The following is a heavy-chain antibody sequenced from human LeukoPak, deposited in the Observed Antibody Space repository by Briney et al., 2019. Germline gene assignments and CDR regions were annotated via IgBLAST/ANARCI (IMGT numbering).Heavy chain of an antibody. CDR2: IYYSGST. CDR3: ARAGIVVVPAAPRHDAFDI. CDR1: GGSISSGGYY. V-gene: IGHV4-31*03. Sequence: SQTLSLTCTVSGGSISSGGYYWSWIRQHPGKGLEWIGYIYYSGSTYYNPSLKSRVTISVDTSKNQFSLKLSSVTAADAAVYYCARAGIVVVPAAPRHDAFDIWGQGTMVTVPS. D-gene: IGHD2-2*01. J-gene: IGHJ3*02.